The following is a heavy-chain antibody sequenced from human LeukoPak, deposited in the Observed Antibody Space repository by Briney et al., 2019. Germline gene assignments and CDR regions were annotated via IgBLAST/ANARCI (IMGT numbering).Heavy chain of an antibody. D-gene: IGHD6-13*01. V-gene: IGHV4-31*03. J-gene: IGHJ4*02. CDR2: ISYSGST. CDR1: GVSISTGGYY. CDR3: AGMAAGYYFDY. Sequence: SQTLSLTCTVSGVSISTGGYYWSWIRQPPAKGLEWSGYISYSGSTYYNPSLKSRVSISLDTSKNQFSLKLSSVTAADTAVYYCAGMAAGYYFDYWGQGTLVTVSS.